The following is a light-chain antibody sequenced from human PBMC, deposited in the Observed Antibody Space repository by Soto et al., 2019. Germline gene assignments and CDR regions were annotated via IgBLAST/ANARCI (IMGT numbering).Light chain of an antibody. V-gene: IGLV1-40*01. Sequence: QSVLTQSPSVSGAPGKRVTISCTGSSSNIGAGYDVHWYQQLPGTAPKLLIYGNSNRPSGVPDRFSGSKSGTSASLAITGLRAEDEADYYCQSYDSSLSGWVFGGGTKLTVL. J-gene: IGLJ3*02. CDR1: SSNIGAGYD. CDR3: QSYDSSLSGWV. CDR2: GNS.